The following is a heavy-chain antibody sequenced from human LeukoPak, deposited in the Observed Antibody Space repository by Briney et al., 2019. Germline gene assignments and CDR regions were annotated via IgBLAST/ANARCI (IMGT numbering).Heavy chain of an antibody. CDR1: GGSISSYY. D-gene: IGHD2-2*01. J-gene: IGHJ4*02. Sequence: SETLSLTCTVSGGSISSYYWSWIRQPPGKGLEWIGEINHSGSTNYNPSLKSRVTISVDTSKNQFSLKLSSVTAADTAVYYCARRVRGYCSSTSCYGYFDYWGQGTLVTVSS. V-gene: IGHV4-34*01. CDR2: INHSGST. CDR3: ARRVRGYCSSTSCYGYFDY.